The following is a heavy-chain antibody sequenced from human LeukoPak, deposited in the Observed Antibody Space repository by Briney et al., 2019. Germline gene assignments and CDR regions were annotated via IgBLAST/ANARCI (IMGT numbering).Heavy chain of an antibody. V-gene: IGHV3-30-3*01. D-gene: IGHD6-19*01. CDR1: GFTFSSYA. CDR3: AKDPSSGWLYFDY. CDR2: ISYDGSNK. Sequence: GGSLRLSCAASGFTFSSYAMHWVRQAPGKGLEWVAVISYDGSNKYYADSVKGRFTISRDNSKNTLYLQMNSLRAEDTAVYYCAKDPSSGWLYFDYWGQGTLVTVSS. J-gene: IGHJ4*02.